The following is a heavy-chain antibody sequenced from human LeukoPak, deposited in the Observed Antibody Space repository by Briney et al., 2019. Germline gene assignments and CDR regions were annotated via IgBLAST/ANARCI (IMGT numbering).Heavy chain of an antibody. CDR3: ARGLGWQWLVRGAFDI. J-gene: IGHJ3*02. D-gene: IGHD6-19*01. V-gene: IGHV1-8*01. CDR1: GYTFTSYD. CDR2: MNPNSGNT. Sequence: GASVKVSCKASGYTFTSYDINWVRQATGQGLEWMGWMNPNSGNTGYAQKFQGRVTMTRNTSISTAYMELSSLRSEDTAVYYCARGLGWQWLVRGAFDIWGQGTMVTVSS.